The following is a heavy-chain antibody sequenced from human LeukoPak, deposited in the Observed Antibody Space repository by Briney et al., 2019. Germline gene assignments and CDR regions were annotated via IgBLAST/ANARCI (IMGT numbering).Heavy chain of an antibody. Sequence: PGGSLRLSCAASGFTFSSYWMHWVRQAPGKGLVWVSRINTDGSSTSYADSVKGRFTISRDNAKNTLYLQMNSLRAEDTAFYYCVRARYCSSRNCPSDAYDIWGQGTMVTVSS. CDR3: VRARYCSSRNCPSDAYDI. D-gene: IGHD2-2*01. CDR1: GFTFSSYW. CDR2: INTDGSST. V-gene: IGHV3-74*01. J-gene: IGHJ3*02.